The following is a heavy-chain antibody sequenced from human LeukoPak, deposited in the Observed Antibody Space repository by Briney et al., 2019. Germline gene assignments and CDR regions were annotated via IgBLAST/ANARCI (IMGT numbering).Heavy chain of an antibody. D-gene: IGHD4-17*01. Sequence: SETLSLTCTVSGGSISSYYWSWIRQPAGKGLEWIGRIYTSGSTNYNPSLKSRVAISVDTSKNQFSLKLSSVTAADTAVYYCARVRNDYGDYVNTNWYFDLWGRGTLVTVSS. CDR1: GGSISSYY. J-gene: IGHJ2*01. CDR2: IYTSGST. CDR3: ARVRNDYGDYVNTNWYFDL. V-gene: IGHV4-4*07.